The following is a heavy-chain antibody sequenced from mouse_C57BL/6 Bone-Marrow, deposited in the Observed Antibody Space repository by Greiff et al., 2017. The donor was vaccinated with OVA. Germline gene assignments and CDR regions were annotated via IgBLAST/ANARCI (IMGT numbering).Heavy chain of an antibody. CDR2: INSDGGST. Sequence: EVKLQESGGGLVQPGESLKLSCESYEYAFPSHDMSWVSQTPEKRLELVAAINSDGGSTYYPDTLESRFIISRANPKKTLYLQMSSLRSEDTALYYCARHCDYDWYFDVWGTGTTVTVSS. J-gene: IGHJ1*03. CDR1: EYAFPSHD. CDR3: ARHCDYDWYFDV. D-gene: IGHD2-4*01. V-gene: IGHV5-2*01.